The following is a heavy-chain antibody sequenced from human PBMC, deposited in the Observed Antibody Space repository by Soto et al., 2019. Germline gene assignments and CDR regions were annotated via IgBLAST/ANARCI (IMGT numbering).Heavy chain of an antibody. J-gene: IGHJ6*02. V-gene: IGHV1-18*01. CDR3: YKNGQTPFYYYGVDV. CDR2: ISGYNGDT. Sequence: QGQLVQSGAEVKKPGASVKCSCKASGYTFTRYGISWVRQAPGQGRELMGWISGYNGDTKYEQKFQVRVSMTIDTSTTTAFMELRRLTPGAAAVYYCYKNGQTPFYYYGVDVGGQCTTFTV. D-gene: IGHD1-1*01. CDR1: GYTFTRYG.